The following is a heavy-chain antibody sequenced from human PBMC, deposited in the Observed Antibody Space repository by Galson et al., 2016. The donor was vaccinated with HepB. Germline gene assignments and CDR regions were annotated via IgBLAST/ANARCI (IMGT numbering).Heavy chain of an antibody. V-gene: IGHV4-4*07. Sequence: SETLSLTCTVSGGSINSYYWSWIRQTAGKGLEWIGRIFTSGSPNYNPSLKSRITMSVDTSKNQFSLKLTSVTAADTAVYYCARDEYYYYYGMDVWGQGTTVTVSS. CDR1: GGSINSYY. CDR3: ARDEYYYYYGMDV. CDR2: IFTSGSP. J-gene: IGHJ6*02.